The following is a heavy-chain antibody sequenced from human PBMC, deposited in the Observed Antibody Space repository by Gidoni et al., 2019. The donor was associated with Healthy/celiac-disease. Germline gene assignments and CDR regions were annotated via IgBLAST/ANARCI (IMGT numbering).Heavy chain of an antibody. J-gene: IGHJ6*02. CDR1: VFTFSSYA. CDR3: ARGGYYYGSGSYSPSTYYYYGMDV. D-gene: IGHD3-10*01. V-gene: IGHV3-33*01. Sequence: QVQLVESGGGVVQPGRSLRLSCAASVFTFSSYAMHWVRQAPGKGLEWVAVIWYDGSNKYYADYVKGRFTISRDNSKNTLYLQMNSLRAEDTAVYYCARGGYYYGSGSYSPSTYYYYGMDVWGQGTTVTVSS. CDR2: IWYDGSNK.